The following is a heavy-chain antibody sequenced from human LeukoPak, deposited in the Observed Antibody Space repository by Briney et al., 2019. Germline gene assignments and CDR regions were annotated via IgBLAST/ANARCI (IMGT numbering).Heavy chain of an antibody. CDR2: INSDGSVT. CDR3: ARDRGALDS. Sequence: PGGSLRLSCAASGFTFTNYWKHWVRQAPGEGLVWVSRINSDGSVTRYADSVKGRFTISRDNAKNTVFLQMNSLKTEDTAVYYCARDRGALDSWGQGTLVTVSS. V-gene: IGHV3-74*01. D-gene: IGHD1-26*01. J-gene: IGHJ4*02. CDR1: GFTFTNYW.